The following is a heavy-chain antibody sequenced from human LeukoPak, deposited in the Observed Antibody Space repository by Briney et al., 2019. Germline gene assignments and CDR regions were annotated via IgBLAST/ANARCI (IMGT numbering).Heavy chain of an antibody. CDR1: GFTFGSYA. CDR2: IWHDGSNK. D-gene: IGHD2-2*01. CDR3: ARSLVFGYNYMDV. Sequence: GGSLRLSCAASGFTFGSYAMHWVRQAPGKGLEWVAVIWHDGSNKDYVDSVKGRFTISRDNSKNTVYLQMNSLRGEDTAVYYCARSLVFGYNYMDVWGKGTTVTVSS. V-gene: IGHV3-33*01. J-gene: IGHJ6*03.